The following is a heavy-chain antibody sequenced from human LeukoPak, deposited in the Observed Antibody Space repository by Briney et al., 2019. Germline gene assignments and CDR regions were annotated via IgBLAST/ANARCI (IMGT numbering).Heavy chain of an antibody. CDR1: GFTFSSYS. V-gene: IGHV3-21*01. Sequence: PGGSLKLSCAASGFTFSSYSMNWVRQAPGKGLEWVSSISSSSSYIYYADSVKGRFTISRDNAKNSLYLQMNSLRAEDTAVYYCARLGVNRSTSSVAFDLWGQGTMVTVS. J-gene: IGHJ3*01. CDR2: ISSSSSYI. D-gene: IGHD6-6*01. CDR3: ARLGVNRSTSSVAFDL.